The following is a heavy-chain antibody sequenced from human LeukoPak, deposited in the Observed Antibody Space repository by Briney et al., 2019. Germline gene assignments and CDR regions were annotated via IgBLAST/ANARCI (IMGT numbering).Heavy chain of an antibody. J-gene: IGHJ4*02. D-gene: IGHD1-26*01. CDR1: SGSISTSNYY. CDR2: IFYSGST. CDR3: ARFRGSYSTYYFDY. Sequence: SETLSLTCTVSSGSISTSNYYWGWVRQPPGKALEWIGNIFYSGSTNYNPSLKSRVTISVDTSKNQFSLKLSSVTAADTAVYYCARFRGSYSTYYFDYWGQGTLVTVSS. V-gene: IGHV4-61*05.